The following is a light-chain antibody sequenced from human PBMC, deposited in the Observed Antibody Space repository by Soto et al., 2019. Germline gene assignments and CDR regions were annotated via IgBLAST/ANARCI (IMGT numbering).Light chain of an antibody. V-gene: IGKV3-11*01. CDR3: QQYDNLPLT. CDR2: EAS. Sequence: EIVLTQSPATLSLSPGERATLSCRASQSVGNNLAWYQQKPGQAPGLLIYEASTRATGIPARFSGSGSGTDFTLTISSLEPEDFAVYYCQQYDNLPLTFGGGTKVDIK. J-gene: IGKJ4*01. CDR1: QSVGNN.